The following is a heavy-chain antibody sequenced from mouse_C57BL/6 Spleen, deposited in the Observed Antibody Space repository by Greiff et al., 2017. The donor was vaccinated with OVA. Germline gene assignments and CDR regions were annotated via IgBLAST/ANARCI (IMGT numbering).Heavy chain of an antibody. D-gene: IGHD2-4*01. Sequence: GGGLVQPKGSLKLSCAASGFTFNTYALQWVRLDPGKGLEWVARIRSKGSNYATYYADSVKDRFTISRDDSQSMLYLQMNNLKTEDTAMYYCERDSDYDVGFEVWGTGTTVTVAS. J-gene: IGHJ1*03. CDR1: GFTFNTYA. CDR3: ERDSDYDVGFEV. CDR2: IRSKGSNYAT. V-gene: IGHV10-3*01.